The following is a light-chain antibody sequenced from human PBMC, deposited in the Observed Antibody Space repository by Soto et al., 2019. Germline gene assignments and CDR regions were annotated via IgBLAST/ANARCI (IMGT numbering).Light chain of an antibody. CDR2: KAS. J-gene: IGKJ2*01. Sequence: DIQMTQFPSTLSASVGERVTITCRAGQSISRSLARYQQKPGKAPNLLIYKASILQSGVPSRFSGSGSGTEFTLTISSLQPDDFATYYCQQGANYPYTFGQGTKLEIK. CDR1: QSISRS. V-gene: IGKV1-5*03. CDR3: QQGANYPYT.